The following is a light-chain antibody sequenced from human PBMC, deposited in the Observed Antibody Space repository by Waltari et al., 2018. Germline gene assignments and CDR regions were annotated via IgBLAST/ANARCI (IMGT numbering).Light chain of an antibody. J-gene: IGKJ1*01. CDR2: DAS. Sequence: DIQMTQSPSTLSASVGDTVTITCRASQDILLWVAWYQQKPGNAPKSLIYDASNLEDGVPSRFSCTESRTEFTLTITNLQPDDSGTYYCQQYTNYSRTFGQGTKVEIK. CDR3: QQYTNYSRT. V-gene: IGKV1-5*01. CDR1: QDILLW.